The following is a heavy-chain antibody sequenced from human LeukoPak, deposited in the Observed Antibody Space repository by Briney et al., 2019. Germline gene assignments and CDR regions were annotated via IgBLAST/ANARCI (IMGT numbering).Heavy chain of an antibody. J-gene: IGHJ4*02. CDR2: INTNTGNP. D-gene: IGHD3/OR15-3a*01. V-gene: IGHV7-4-1*02. Sequence: ASVKVSCKASGYTFTGYYMHWVRQAPGQGLEWMGWINTNTGNPTYAQGFTGRFVFSLDTSVSTAYLQISSLKAEDTAVYYCAREWTQSGYLGQGTLVTVSS. CDR1: GYTFTGYY. CDR3: AREWTQSGY.